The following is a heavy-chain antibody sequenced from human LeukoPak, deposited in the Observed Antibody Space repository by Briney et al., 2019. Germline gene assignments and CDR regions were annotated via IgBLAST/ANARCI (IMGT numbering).Heavy chain of an antibody. CDR1: GYTFTGYY. D-gene: IGHD6-13*01. CDR2: INPNSGGT. CDR3: ARKVSSSHLYYYYYGMDV. V-gene: IGHV1-2*02. Sequence: ASVTVSFKASGYTFTGYYMHWVRQAPGQGVEWMGWINPNSGGTNYAQKFQGRVTMTRDTSISTAYMELSRLRSDDTAVYYCARKVSSSHLYYYYYGMDVWGQGTTVTVSS. J-gene: IGHJ6*02.